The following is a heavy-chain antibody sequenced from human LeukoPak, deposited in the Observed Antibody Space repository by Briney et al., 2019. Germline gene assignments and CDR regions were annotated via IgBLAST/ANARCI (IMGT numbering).Heavy chain of an antibody. CDR3: ARAPDYGGNSQAY. CDR1: GFTFSSYG. CDR2: IWYDGSNK. V-gene: IGHV3-33*01. J-gene: IGHJ4*02. D-gene: IGHD4-23*01. Sequence: GSLRLSCAASGFTFSSYGMHWVRQAPGKGLELVAVIWYDGSNKYYADSVKGRFTISRDNSKNTLYLQMNSLRAEDTAVYYCARAPDYGGNSQAYWGQGTLVTVSP.